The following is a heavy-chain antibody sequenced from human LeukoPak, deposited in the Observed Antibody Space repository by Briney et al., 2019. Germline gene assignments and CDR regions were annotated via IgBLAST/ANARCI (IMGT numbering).Heavy chain of an antibody. Sequence: SETLSLTCTVSGGSISSGGYYWSWIRQPPGKGLEWIGEINHSGSTNYNPSLKSRVTISVDTSKNQFSLKLSSVTAADTAVYYCARLPPGDYSAYYYYYGMDVWGQRTTVTVSS. J-gene: IGHJ6*02. CDR1: GGSISSGGYY. CDR3: ARLPPGDYSAYYYYYGMDV. V-gene: IGHV4-39*07. D-gene: IGHD4-17*01. CDR2: INHSGST.